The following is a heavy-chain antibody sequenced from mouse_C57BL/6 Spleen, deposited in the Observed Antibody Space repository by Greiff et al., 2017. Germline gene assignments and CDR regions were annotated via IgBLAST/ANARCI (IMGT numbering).Heavy chain of an antibody. J-gene: IGHJ2*01. CDR3: ARHEAGGRTGTHDIDY. D-gene: IGHD4-1*01. Sequence: VQLQQSGAELVKPGASVKLSCKASGYTFTEYTIHWVKQRSGQGLEWIGWFYPGSGSIKYTEKFKDKATLTADKSSSTVYLELSRLTSEDSAVYFWARHEAGGRTGTHDIDYWGQGTTLTVSS. CDR1: GYTFTEYT. V-gene: IGHV1-62-2*01. CDR2: FYPGSGSI.